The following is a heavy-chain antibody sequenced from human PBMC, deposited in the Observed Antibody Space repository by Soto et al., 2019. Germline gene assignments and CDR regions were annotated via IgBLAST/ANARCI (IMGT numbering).Heavy chain of an antibody. CDR3: AREERFSHWLDP. V-gene: IGHV4-31*11. CDR2: IFHSGNM. Sequence: NPSETLSLTCAVSGGSISSLGYYWSWIRQDTGKGLEWIGNIFHSGNMDYNPSLQSRVTMSVDTSKAQFSLKLSSVTAAATVVYYWAREERFSHWLDPWGPGTLVPVFS. J-gene: IGHJ5*02. CDR1: GGSISSLGYY.